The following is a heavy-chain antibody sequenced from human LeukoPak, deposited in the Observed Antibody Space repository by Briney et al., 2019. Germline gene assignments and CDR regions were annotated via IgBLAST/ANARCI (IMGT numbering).Heavy chain of an antibody. CDR2: ISGSGGST. V-gene: IGHV3-23*01. J-gene: IGHJ4*02. CDR1: GFTFSTFS. Sequence: GGSLRLSCAASGFTFSTFSMYWVRQAPGKGLEWVSAISGSGGSTYYADSVKGRFTISRDNSKNTLYLQMNSLRAEDTAVYYCARGSYYYDSSGYLVYFDYWGQGTLVTVSS. CDR3: ARGSYYYDSSGYLVYFDY. D-gene: IGHD3-22*01.